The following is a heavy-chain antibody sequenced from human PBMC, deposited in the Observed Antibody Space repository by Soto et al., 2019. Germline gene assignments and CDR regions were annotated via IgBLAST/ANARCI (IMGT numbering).Heavy chain of an antibody. Sequence: QVQLVQSGAEVKKPGASVKVSCKASGYTFTSYDINWVRQATGQGLEWMGWMNPNSGNTGYAQKFQGRVTMTRNTSINTSYMALISLRSEDTAVYYCARERSGGARFDPWGQGTLVTVSS. J-gene: IGHJ5*02. D-gene: IGHD3-16*01. CDR3: ARERSGGARFDP. CDR1: GYTFTSYD. CDR2: MNPNSGNT. V-gene: IGHV1-8*01.